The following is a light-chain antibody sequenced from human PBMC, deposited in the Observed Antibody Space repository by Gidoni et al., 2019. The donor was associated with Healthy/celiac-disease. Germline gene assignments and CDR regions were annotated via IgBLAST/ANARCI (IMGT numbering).Light chain of an antibody. CDR2: DAS. V-gene: IGKV1-33*01. CDR3: QQYDNLPPFT. CDR1: QDIRNY. J-gene: IGKJ4*01. Sequence: DIQRTQSSSSLSASVGDRVTITCQASQDIRNYLNWYQQKPGKAPKLLIYDASNLETGVPSRFSGSGSGTDFTFTISSLQPEDIATYYCQQYDNLPPFTFGGGTKVEIK.